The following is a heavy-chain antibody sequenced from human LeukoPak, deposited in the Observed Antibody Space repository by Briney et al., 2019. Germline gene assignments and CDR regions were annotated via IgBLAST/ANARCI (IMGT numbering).Heavy chain of an antibody. J-gene: IGHJ1*01. CDR3: AKGRREGALIVEALFQT. D-gene: IGHD1-26*01. V-gene: IGHV3-23*01. CDR1: GFTFSSYA. Sequence: GGSLRLSCAASGFTFSSYAMSWVRQAPGKGLEWVSAISGSGGSTYYADSVKGRFTISRDNSKNTLYLQMNSWRAEATAVYYGAKGRREGALIVEALFQTWGKGTLSPSPQ. CDR2: ISGSGGST.